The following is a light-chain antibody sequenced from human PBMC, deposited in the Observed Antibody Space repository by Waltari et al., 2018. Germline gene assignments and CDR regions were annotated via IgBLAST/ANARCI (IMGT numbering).Light chain of an antibody. CDR3: QQYNNWPPT. V-gene: IGKV3-15*01. CDR1: QSVSSN. J-gene: IGKJ1*01. CDR2: GAS. Sequence: EIVMTQSPATLSVSPGERATLSCRVSQSVSSNLAWYQQKPGQAPRLLIYGASTRATGISARFSGSGSGTEFTLTISSLQSEDFAVYYCQQYNNWPPTFGQGTKVEIK.